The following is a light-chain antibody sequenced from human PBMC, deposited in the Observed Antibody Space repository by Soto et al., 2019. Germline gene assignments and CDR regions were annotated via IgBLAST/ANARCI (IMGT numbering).Light chain of an antibody. V-gene: IGLV4-69*01. CDR1: SGHSTYA. J-gene: IGLJ2*01. CDR3: QTWVTGIHSVV. Sequence: QLVLTQSPSASASLGASVKLTCTLSSGHSTYAIAWHQQQPEKGPRYLMQLNSDGSHNKGDGIPDRFSGSSSGAERYLTLSSLQSDDEAEYFCQTWVTGIHSVVFGGGTKLTVL. CDR2: LNSDGSH.